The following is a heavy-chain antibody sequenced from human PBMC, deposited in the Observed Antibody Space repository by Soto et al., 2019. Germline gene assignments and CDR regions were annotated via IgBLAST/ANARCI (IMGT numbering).Heavy chain of an antibody. D-gene: IGHD3-10*01. CDR2: TYYRSKWFH. Sequence: QGQLQQSGPGLVKPSQTLSLTCAISGDSVSSDITSWNWIRQSPSRGLEWLGRTYYRSKWFHDYAPSVKSRITINPDTSKNQFSLESNSMPAEDTAVYYCARGNALDVWGQGTVVTVSS. J-gene: IGHJ3*01. CDR1: GDSVSSDITS. V-gene: IGHV6-1*01. CDR3: ARGNALDV.